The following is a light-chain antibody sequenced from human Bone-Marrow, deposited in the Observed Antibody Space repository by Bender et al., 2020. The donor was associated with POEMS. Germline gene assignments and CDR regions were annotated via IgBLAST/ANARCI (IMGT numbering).Light chain of an antibody. CDR2: QDT. V-gene: IGLV3-1*01. Sequence: SYELTQPPSVSVSPGQTASITCSGNQLEDKYTSWYQQKPGQSPLVVMYQDTKRPSGIPERFSGSNSGNTATLTISATQAMDEADYYCQVWDSTSVTFGGGTKLTVL. J-gene: IGLJ2*01. CDR1: QLEDKY. CDR3: QVWDSTSVT.